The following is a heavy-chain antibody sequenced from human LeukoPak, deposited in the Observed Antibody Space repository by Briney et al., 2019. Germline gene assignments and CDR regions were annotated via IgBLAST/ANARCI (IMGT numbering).Heavy chain of an antibody. CDR2: INPNSGGT. CDR1: GYTFTGYY. D-gene: IGHD1-26*01. J-gene: IGHJ5*02. CDR3: AKGGWYSGSYSS. Sequence: ASVKVSCKTSGYTFTGYYMHWVRQAPGQGLEWMRWINPNSGGTNYAQKFQGRVTMTRDTSISTAYMELSRLRSDDTAVYYCAKGGWYSGSYSSWGQGTLVTVSS. V-gene: IGHV1-2*02.